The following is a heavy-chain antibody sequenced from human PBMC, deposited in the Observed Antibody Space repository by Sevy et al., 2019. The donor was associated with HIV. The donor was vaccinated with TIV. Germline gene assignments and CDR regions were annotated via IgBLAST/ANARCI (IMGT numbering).Heavy chain of an antibody. CDR3: ANNNSGYYYDY. CDR1: GFTFSSYA. CDR2: IRSSGAGT. J-gene: IGHJ4*02. V-gene: IGHV3-23*01. D-gene: IGHD3-22*01. Sequence: GSLRLSCAASGFTFSSYAMSWVRQAPGKGLEWVSGIRSSGAGTYYADSVKGRFTISRDNSKNTLYLQMNSLRAEDTAVYYCANNNSGYYYDYWGQGTLVTVSS.